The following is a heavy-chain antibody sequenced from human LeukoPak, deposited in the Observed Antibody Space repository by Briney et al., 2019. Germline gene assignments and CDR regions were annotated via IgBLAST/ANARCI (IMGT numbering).Heavy chain of an antibody. CDR3: ARDSRWVRGVAIF. J-gene: IGHJ3*01. Sequence: SETLSLTXAVYGGSFSGYYWSWLRQTPGKGLEWIGEINHSESTNYNPSLKSRVTISVDTSKNQFSLKQSSVTAADTAVYYCARDSRWVRGVAIFWGQGTMVTVSS. V-gene: IGHV4-34*01. CDR2: INHSEST. D-gene: IGHD3-10*01. CDR1: GGSFSGYY.